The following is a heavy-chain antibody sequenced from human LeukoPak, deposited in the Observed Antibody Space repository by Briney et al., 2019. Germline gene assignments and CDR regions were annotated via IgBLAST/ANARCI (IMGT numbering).Heavy chain of an antibody. D-gene: IGHD3-10*01. CDR1: GYTFTSYG. CDR3: ARGRIGSVRSGTTPRRGYNWFDP. Sequence: ASVKVSCKASGYTFTSYGISWVRQAPGQGLEWMGWISAYNGNTNYAQKLQGRVTMTTDTSTSTAYMELRSLRSEDTAVYYCARGRIGSVRSGTTPRRGYNWFDPWGQGTLVTVSS. J-gene: IGHJ5*02. CDR2: ISAYNGNT. V-gene: IGHV1-18*01.